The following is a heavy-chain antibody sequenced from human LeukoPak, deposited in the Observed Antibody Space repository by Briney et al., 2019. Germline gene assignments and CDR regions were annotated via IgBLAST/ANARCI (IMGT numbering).Heavy chain of an antibody. V-gene: IGHV1-69*13. CDR3: ARAKVLWFGEYYWFDP. Sequence: GASVKVSCKASGGTFSSYAISWVRQAPGQGLEWMGGIIPIFGTANYAQKFQGRVTITADESTSTAYMELSSLRSEDTAVYYCARAKVLWFGEYYWFDPWGQGTLVTVSS. D-gene: IGHD3-10*01. CDR2: IIPIFGTA. J-gene: IGHJ5*02. CDR1: GGTFSSYA.